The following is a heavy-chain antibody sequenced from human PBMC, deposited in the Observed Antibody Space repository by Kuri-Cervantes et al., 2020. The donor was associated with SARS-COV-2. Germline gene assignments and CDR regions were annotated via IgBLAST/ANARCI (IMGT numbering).Heavy chain of an antibody. CDR2: IDHSGST. CDR1: GGSFSGYY. CDR3: ARANYYYDSSGWGRCFDY. J-gene: IGHJ4*02. D-gene: IGHD3-22*01. V-gene: IGHV4-34*01. Sequence: ESLKIPCAVYGGSFSGYYWSWIRQPPGRGLEWVGGIDHSGSTNYNPSLKSRVTISVDTSKNQFSLKLISVSEADTAVYYCARANYYYDSSGWGRCFDYWGQGTLVTVSS.